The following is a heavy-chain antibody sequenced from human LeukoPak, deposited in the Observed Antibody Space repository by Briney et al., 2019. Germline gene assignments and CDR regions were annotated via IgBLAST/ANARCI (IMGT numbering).Heavy chain of an antibody. Sequence: PSQTLSLTCTVSGGSISSSGYYWSWIRQHPGKGLEWIGYIYYSGSTYYDPSLKSRVTISVDTSKNQFSLKLSSVTAADTAVYYCARGIGWDSSGYGLHSWFDPWGQGTLVTVSS. J-gene: IGHJ5*02. V-gene: IGHV4-31*03. D-gene: IGHD3-22*01. CDR2: IYYSGST. CDR1: GGSISSSGYY. CDR3: ARGIGWDSSGYGLHSWFDP.